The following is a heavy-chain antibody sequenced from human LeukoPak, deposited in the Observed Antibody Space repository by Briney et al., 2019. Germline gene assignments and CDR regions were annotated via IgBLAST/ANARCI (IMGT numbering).Heavy chain of an antibody. CDR1: GLPFRQYA. CDR2: ISSSGSTI. CDR3: AKDRSGMAYHFDF. D-gene: IGHD2-2*02. J-gene: IGHJ4*02. V-gene: IGHV3-48*03. Sequence: GGSLRLSCATSGLPFRQYAMSWIRQAPGKGLEWVSYISSSGSTIYYADSVKGRFTISRDNSKNTLYLQIDSLRVEDTAVCYCAKDRSGMAYHFDFWGQGTLVTVSS.